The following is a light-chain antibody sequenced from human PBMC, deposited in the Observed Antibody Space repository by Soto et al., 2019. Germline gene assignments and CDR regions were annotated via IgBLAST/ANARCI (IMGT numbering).Light chain of an antibody. V-gene: IGKV1-39*01. CDR3: QQSYTTPRT. CDR2: APS. CDR1: QSISTF. J-gene: IGKJ1*01. Sequence: DIQMTQSPSSLYASVGDRVSVTCRASQSISTFLNWYQQRPGEAPKLLIYAPSSLQSGVPSTFIASGSRTNFTLTIGSLQPEYFPPYYSQQSYTTPRTFPQWTMVEVK.